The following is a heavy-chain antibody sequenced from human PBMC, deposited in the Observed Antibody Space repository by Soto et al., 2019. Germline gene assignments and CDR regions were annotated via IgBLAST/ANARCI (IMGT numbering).Heavy chain of an antibody. Sequence: QVQLQESGPGLVKPSGTLSLTCAVSSGSISSSNWWSWVRRPPGKGLEGIGVSCHSGSTNYNPSLKSRVNRSVDKSKNLLSLELSAVNAADPAVYGCARDEGRGRECFDLGGLGRMVTVAS. CDR1: SGSISSSNW. J-gene: IGHJ3*01. CDR3: ARDEGRGRECFDL. CDR2: SCHSGST. V-gene: IGHV4-4*01. D-gene: IGHD3-10*01.